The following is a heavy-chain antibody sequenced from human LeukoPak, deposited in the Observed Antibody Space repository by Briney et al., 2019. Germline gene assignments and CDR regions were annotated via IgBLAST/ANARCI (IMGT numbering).Heavy chain of an antibody. J-gene: IGHJ4*02. CDR2: INHSGST. V-gene: IGHV4-34*01. CDR3: ARGGLYSSSRRPIDY. Sequence: SETLSLTCAVYGGSFSDYYWSWIRQPPGKGLEWIGEINHSGSTNYNPSLKSRVTISLDTSKNQFSLKLSSVTAADTAVYYCARGGLYSSSRRPIDYWGQGTLVTVSS. D-gene: IGHD6-13*01. CDR1: GGSFSDYY.